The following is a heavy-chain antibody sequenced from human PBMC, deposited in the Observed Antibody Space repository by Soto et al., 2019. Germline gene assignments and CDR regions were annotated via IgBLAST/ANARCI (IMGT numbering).Heavy chain of an antibody. CDR2: IGTSVSNT. CDR1: GFTFDNYA. CDR3: ASRGRYYFDH. J-gene: IGHJ4*02. V-gene: IGHV3-23*01. Sequence: GGSLRLSCAASGFTFDNYAMSWVRQAPGKGLGWVSTIGTSVSNTYYTDSVKGRFTISRDNSRSTLSLQMNSLRAEDTAVYYCASRGRYYFDHWGQGTLVTVSS.